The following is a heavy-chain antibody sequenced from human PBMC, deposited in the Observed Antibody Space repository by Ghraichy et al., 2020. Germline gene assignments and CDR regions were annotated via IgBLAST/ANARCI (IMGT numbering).Heavy chain of an antibody. CDR3: AASANGYRLSYFEP. CDR1: GGSITNSNYY. D-gene: IGHD5-24*01. Sequence: SETLSLTCTVSGGSITNSNYYWGWIRQPPGGGLEGIGSIYHSGTTYYNPSLKRRVTISADTSKNLFSLKLNSATATDTAVYYCAASANGYRLSYFEPWGQGTLVTVSS. J-gene: IGHJ4*02. V-gene: IGHV4-39*01. CDR2: IYHSGTT.